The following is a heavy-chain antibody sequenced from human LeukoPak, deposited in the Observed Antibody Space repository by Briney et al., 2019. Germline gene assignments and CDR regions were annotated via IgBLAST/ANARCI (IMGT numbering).Heavy chain of an antibody. CDR2: ISSSGSGNI. Sequence: GGSLRLSCAASGFTSSSYSMFWFRQAPGKGREGVSCISSSGSGNIHYSDAVKGRFTLSRDSAKNSLYLQMNSLRVEDTAFYYCARGPGIAVAPLQHWGQGTLVSVSS. V-gene: IGHV3-21*01. J-gene: IGHJ1*01. CDR3: ARGPGIAVAPLQH. CDR1: GFTSSSYS. D-gene: IGHD6-19*01.